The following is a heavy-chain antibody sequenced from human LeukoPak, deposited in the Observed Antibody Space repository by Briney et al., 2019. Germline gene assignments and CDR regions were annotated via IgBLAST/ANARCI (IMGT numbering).Heavy chain of an antibody. CDR3: AKVPVRPAELRYFDWLVYFDY. D-gene: IGHD3-9*01. V-gene: IGHV3-23*01. CDR1: GFTFSSYD. J-gene: IGHJ4*02. CDR2: IRRGVGST. Sequence: GGSLRLSCAASGFTFSSYDLSWVRQAPGKGLECVSSIRRGVGSTYYADSVKGRFTISRDNSKNTLYLQMNNLRADDTAVYYCAKVPVRPAELRYFDWLVYFDYWGQGTLVTVSS.